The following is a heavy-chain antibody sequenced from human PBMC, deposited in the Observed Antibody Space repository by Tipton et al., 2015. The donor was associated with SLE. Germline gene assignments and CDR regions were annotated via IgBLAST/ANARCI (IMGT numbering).Heavy chain of an antibody. J-gene: IGHJ3*02. CDR3: ARKVNGQRWLQWGAFDI. Sequence: TLSLTCSVSGGSIISGSYYWSWIRQHPGKGLEWIGYIYTSGSTNYNPSLKSRVTISVDTSKNQFSLKLSSVTAADTAVYYCARKVNGQRWLQWGAFDIWGQGTMVTVSS. V-gene: IGHV4-61*01. D-gene: IGHD5-24*01. CDR2: IYTSGST. CDR1: GGSIISGSYY.